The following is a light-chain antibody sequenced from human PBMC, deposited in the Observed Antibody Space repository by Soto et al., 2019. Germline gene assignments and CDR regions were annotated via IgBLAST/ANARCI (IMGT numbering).Light chain of an antibody. Sequence: QSALTQPASVSGSPGQSITISCTGISSHVGGYNYVSWYQQHLGKAPKLMIYDVSNRPSGVSNRFSGSKSCNTASLTISGLQADEETDYSGSSYTIISNLLYVFGTGTTLTVL. J-gene: IGLJ1*01. CDR3: SSYTIISNLLYV. V-gene: IGLV2-14*01. CDR1: SSHVGGYNY. CDR2: DVS.